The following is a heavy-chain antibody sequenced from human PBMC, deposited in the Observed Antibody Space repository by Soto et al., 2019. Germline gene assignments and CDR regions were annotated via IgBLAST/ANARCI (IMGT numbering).Heavy chain of an antibody. Sequence: SETLSLTCAVYGESFSGHIWTWIRQTPGKGLQWIGQINHSGSASYNPSLKSRVTISVHTSNSQFSLQLSVVTAADTAVYYCTRREVLGHNEDLGYNWGQGILVTVSS. V-gene: IGHV4-34*01. CDR2: INHSGSA. CDR1: GESFSGHI. J-gene: IGHJ4*02. CDR3: TRREVLGHNEDLGYN. D-gene: IGHD2-2*02.